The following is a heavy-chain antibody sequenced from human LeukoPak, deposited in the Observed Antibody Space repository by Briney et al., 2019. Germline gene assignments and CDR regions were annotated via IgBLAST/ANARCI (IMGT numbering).Heavy chain of an antibody. Sequence: GGSLRLSCAASGFTFSSYGMHWVRQAPGKGLEWVAVISYDGSNKYYADSVKGRFTISRDNSKNTLYLQMNSLRAEDTAVYYCAGGTGSGSYYYYGMDVWGQGTTVTVSS. CDR3: AGGTGSGSYYYYGMDV. V-gene: IGHV3-30*03. CDR2: ISYDGSNK. D-gene: IGHD3-10*01. CDR1: GFTFSSYG. J-gene: IGHJ6*02.